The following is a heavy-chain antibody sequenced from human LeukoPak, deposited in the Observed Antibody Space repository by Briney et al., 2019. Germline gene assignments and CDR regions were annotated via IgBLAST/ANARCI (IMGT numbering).Heavy chain of an antibody. CDR2: INHSGST. D-gene: IGHD6-19*01. V-gene: IGHV4-34*01. CDR1: GGSFSGYY. Sequence: PSETLSLTYAVYGGSFSGYYWSWIRQPPGKGLEWIGEINHSGSTNYNPSLKSRVAISVDTSKNQFSLKLSSVTAADTAVYYCARELYVAVAGTAPNWFDPWGQGTLVTVSS. J-gene: IGHJ5*02. CDR3: ARELYVAVAGTAPNWFDP.